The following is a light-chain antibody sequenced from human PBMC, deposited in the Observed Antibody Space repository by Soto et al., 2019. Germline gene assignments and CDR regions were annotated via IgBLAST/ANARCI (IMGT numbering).Light chain of an antibody. CDR1: QGISGR. CDR3: QQYDSFSAWT. J-gene: IGKJ1*01. CDR2: DAS. Sequence: DIQMTQSNTTLSASVGDRVTITCRTSQGISGRLAWYQQKAGKAPRLLLFDASSLMSGVPSRFSGSGYGTEFSLPINRLQPDDSATYYCQQYDSFSAWTFGQGTKVDIK. V-gene: IGKV1-5*01.